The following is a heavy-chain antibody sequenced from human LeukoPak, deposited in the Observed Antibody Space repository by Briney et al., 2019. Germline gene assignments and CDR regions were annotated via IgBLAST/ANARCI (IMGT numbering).Heavy chain of an antibody. CDR2: TYYRSKWYN. V-gene: IGHV6-1*01. Sequence: SQTLSLTCAISGDSVSSSSAAWNWVRQSPSRGLEWLGRTYYRSKWYNDYAVSVKSRITVNPDTSKNQFSLQPNSVTPEDTAVYYCASSGYWDYWGQGTLVTVSS. CDR3: ASSGYWDY. J-gene: IGHJ4*02. D-gene: IGHD3-22*01. CDR1: GDSVSSSSAA.